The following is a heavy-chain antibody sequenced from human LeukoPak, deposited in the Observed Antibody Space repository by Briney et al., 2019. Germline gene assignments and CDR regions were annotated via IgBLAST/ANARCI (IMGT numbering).Heavy chain of an antibody. V-gene: IGHV4-39*01. J-gene: IGHJ4*02. Sequence: SETLSLTCTVSGGSISGSSYYWGWIRQPPGKGLEWIGSIYYSGSTYYNPSLKSRVTISVDTSKNQFSLKLSSVTAADTAVYYCARHMYYYDSSGYYMDYWGQGTLVTVSS. CDR1: GGSISGSSYY. D-gene: IGHD3-22*01. CDR3: ARHMYYYDSSGYYMDY. CDR2: IYYSGST.